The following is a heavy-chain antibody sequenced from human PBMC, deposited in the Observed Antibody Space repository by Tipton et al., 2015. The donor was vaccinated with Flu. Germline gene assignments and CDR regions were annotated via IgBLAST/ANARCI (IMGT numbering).Heavy chain of an antibody. J-gene: IGHJ3*02. CDR1: GYSFTSYW. V-gene: IGHV5-51*01. D-gene: IGHD6-6*01. Sequence: QLVQSGAEVKKPGESLKISCKGSGYSFTSYWIGWVRQMPGKGLEWMGIIYPGDSDTRYSPSFQGQVTISADKSISTAYLQWSSLKASDTAMYYCARQELLTGQQLVHRAFDIWGQGTMVTVSS. CDR2: IYPGDSDT. CDR3: ARQELLTGQQLVHRAFDI.